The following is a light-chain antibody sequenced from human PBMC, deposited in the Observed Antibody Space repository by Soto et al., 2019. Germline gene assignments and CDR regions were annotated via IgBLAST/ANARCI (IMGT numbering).Light chain of an antibody. CDR1: QGISNS. CDR2: DAS. CDR3: QKYDGAPEA. J-gene: IGKJ1*01. Sequence: DIQMTQSPSSLSASVGDRVTITCRASQGISNSLAWYQQEPGKVPKLLIYDASTLQSGVSSRFSVSGSGTEFTLTISSLQPEDVATYYCQKYDGAPEAFGQGTKVEIK. V-gene: IGKV1-27*01.